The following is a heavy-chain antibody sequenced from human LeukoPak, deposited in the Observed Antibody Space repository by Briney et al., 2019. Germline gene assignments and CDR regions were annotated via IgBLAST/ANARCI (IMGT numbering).Heavy chain of an antibody. CDR1: GFTFSSYS. Sequence: GGSLRLSCAASGFTFSSYSMNWFRQAPGKGLEWVSSISSSSSYIYYADSVRGRFTISRGNAKNSLYLQMNSLRAEDTAVYYCARAGVGYCSGGSCHLAPDRYYYYYYGMDVWGQGTTVTVSS. V-gene: IGHV3-21*01. D-gene: IGHD2-15*01. CDR2: ISSSSSYI. CDR3: ARAGVGYCSGGSCHLAPDRYYYYYYGMDV. J-gene: IGHJ6*02.